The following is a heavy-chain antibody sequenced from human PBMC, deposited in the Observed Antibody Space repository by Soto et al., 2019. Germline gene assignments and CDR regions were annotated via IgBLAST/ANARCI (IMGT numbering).Heavy chain of an antibody. D-gene: IGHD1-26*01. J-gene: IGHJ5*02. CDR3: ARSSGGNFGIIIEGTNWFAP. CDR2: INPHGGST. Sequence: ASVKVSCKAPRDTFTSYYINWVLQAPGQGLEWMGVINPHGGSTAYAQKFKGRVTLTRDTSASTVYMEVSSLTSEDTAMYYCARSSGGNFGIIIEGTNWFAPWGQGTLVTVSS. CDR1: RDTFTSYY. V-gene: IGHV1-46*01.